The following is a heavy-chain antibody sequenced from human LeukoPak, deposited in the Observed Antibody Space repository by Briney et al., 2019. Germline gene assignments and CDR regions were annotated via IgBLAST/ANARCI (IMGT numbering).Heavy chain of an antibody. Sequence: SETLSLTCAVSGGSIGSYYWSWVRQPPGKGLEWIGYINHRGTTKSNPSLKSRVTMSLDASKSQVSLNLNSVTAADTAIYYCARDRSGSYYTFDVWGQGTVVTVSS. J-gene: IGHJ3*01. CDR3: ARDRSGSYYTFDV. CDR2: INHRGTT. D-gene: IGHD1-26*01. CDR1: GGSIGSYY. V-gene: IGHV4-59*01.